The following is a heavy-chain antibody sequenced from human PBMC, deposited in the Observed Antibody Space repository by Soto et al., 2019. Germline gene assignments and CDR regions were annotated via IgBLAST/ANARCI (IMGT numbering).Heavy chain of an antibody. D-gene: IGHD3-22*01. Sequence: QVQLMQSGAEVKKPGSSVKVSCKASGGSFPSDTISWERQAPGQGLEWLGGIVPVFGTPNHAQKFQGRVTISADGSTNTAYMELTSLRPEDTAVYYCTRPSSGYYHDAFDIWGQGTLVTVSS. CDR2: IVPVFGTP. J-gene: IGHJ3*02. CDR1: GGSFPSDT. CDR3: TRPSSGYYHDAFDI. V-gene: IGHV1-69*01.